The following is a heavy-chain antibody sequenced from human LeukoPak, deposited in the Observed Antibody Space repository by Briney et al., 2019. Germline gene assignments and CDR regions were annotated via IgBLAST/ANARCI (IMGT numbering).Heavy chain of an antibody. D-gene: IGHD3-10*01. J-gene: IGHJ1*01. CDR1: GGSISSSSYY. CDR2: IYYSGST. Sequence: PSETLSLTCTVSGGSISSSSYYWGWIRQPPGKGLEWIGSIYYSGSTNYNPSLKSRVTISVDTSKNQFSLKLSSVTAADTAVYYCARGSLLLWLQPRAEYFQHWGQGTLVTVSS. CDR3: ARGSLLLWLQPRAEYFQH. V-gene: IGHV4-39*07.